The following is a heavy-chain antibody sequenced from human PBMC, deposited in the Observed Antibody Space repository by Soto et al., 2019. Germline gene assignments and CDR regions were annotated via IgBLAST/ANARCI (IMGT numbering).Heavy chain of an antibody. V-gene: IGHV4-31*03. J-gene: IGHJ6*03. CDR2: SYDSGSA. CDR1: VDSSSRGGYS. CDR3: ARGILRPNHYMDV. D-gene: IGHD1-26*01. Sequence: LQLKEPGPDLVKPSRTLSPTCFVSVDSSSRGGYSWTWTPQHPGKGLEWIGYSYDSGSAFYNLSLKSRVTMSVDTSKNQFSLNLRSVTAADTAVFYCARGILRPNHYMDVWGKGTAVAVSS.